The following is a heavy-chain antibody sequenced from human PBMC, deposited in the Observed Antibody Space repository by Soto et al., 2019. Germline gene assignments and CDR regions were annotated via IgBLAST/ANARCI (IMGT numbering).Heavy chain of an antibody. CDR2: ISYDGSNK. J-gene: IGHJ4*02. Sequence: QVQLVESGGGVVQPGRSLRLSCGASGFTFSSYGMHWVRQAPGKGLEWVAVISYDGSNKYYADSVKGRFTISRDNSKNTLYLQMNSLRAEDTAVYYCAKELCGGDCYSLTFDYWGQGTLVTVSS. D-gene: IGHD2-21*02. CDR1: GFTFSSYG. V-gene: IGHV3-30*18. CDR3: AKELCGGDCYSLTFDY.